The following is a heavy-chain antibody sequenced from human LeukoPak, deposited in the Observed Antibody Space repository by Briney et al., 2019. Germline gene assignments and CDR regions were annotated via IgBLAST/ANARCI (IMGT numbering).Heavy chain of an antibody. CDR1: GFTFSDYY. CDR2: ISSSGSTI. V-gene: IGHV3-11*01. Sequence: GGSLRLSCAASGFTFSDYYMSWIRQAPGKGLEWVSYISSSGSTIYYADSVKGRFTISRDNAKNSLYLQMNSLRAEDTAIYYCAKVHYGDYGFDDYWGQGTLVTVSS. CDR3: AKVHYGDYGFDDY. J-gene: IGHJ4*02. D-gene: IGHD4-17*01.